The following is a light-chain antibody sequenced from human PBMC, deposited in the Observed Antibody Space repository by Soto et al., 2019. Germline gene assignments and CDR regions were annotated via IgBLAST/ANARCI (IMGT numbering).Light chain of an antibody. CDR1: EHIKSW. J-gene: IGKJ1*01. V-gene: IGKV1-5*01. Sequence: DVQMTLSSSTLATSVGDGATINCRVREHIKSWLAWDQHTPGRTPKVRISDAARVETGVPSRFSGSGYGTDFTLTISSFQTDNIGTYHCQQYDVHPKTYRQGTKVDIK. CDR2: DAA. CDR3: QQYDVHPKT.